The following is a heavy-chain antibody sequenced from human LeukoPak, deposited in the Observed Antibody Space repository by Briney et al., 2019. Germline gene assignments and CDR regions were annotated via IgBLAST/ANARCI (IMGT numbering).Heavy chain of an antibody. J-gene: IGHJ3*02. CDR2: ISAYNGNT. D-gene: IGHD3-22*01. Sequence: ASAKVSCKASGYTFTSYGISWVRQAPGQGLEWMGWISAYNGNTNYAQKLQGRVTMTTDTSTSTAYMELRSLRSDDTAVYYCARVEYYYDSSGFFSAFDIWGQGTMVTVSS. CDR3: ARVEYYYDSSGFFSAFDI. CDR1: GYTFTSYG. V-gene: IGHV1-18*01.